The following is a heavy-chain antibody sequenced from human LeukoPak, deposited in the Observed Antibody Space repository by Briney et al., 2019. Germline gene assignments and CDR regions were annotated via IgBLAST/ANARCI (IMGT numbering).Heavy chain of an antibody. CDR3: ASFTLFSGPRQGWFDP. CDR2: IYHSGST. CDR1: GGSISSSNW. Sequence: PSETLTLTCAVSGGSISSSNWWSSVRQPPGKGLEWIGEIYHSGSTNYNPSLKSRVTISVDKSKNQFSLKLSSVTAADTAVYYCASFTLFSGPRQGWFDPWGQGTLVTVSS. D-gene: IGHD5-12*01. V-gene: IGHV4-4*02. J-gene: IGHJ5*02.